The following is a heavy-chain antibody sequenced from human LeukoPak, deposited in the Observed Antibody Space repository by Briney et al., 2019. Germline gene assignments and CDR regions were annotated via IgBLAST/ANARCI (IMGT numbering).Heavy chain of an antibody. Sequence: ASETLSLTCAVYGGSFSGYYWSWIRQPPGKGLEWIGEINHSGSTNYNPSLKSRVTISVDTSKNQFSLKLSSVTAADTAVYYCTIAAAGGPFDPWGQGTLVTVSS. D-gene: IGHD6-13*01. CDR1: GGSFSGYY. V-gene: IGHV4-34*01. CDR2: INHSGST. J-gene: IGHJ5*02. CDR3: TIAAAGGPFDP.